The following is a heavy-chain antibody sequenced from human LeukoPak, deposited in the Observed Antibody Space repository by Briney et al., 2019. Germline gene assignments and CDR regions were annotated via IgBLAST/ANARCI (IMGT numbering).Heavy chain of an antibody. CDR3: ARRGRGSYRRDFDY. CDR2: IDPRDSHI. D-gene: IGHD1-26*01. J-gene: IGHJ4*02. Sequence: GESLKISCDGSGYSFTSNWISWVRQMPGKGLEWMGRIDPRDSHINYSPSFQGHVIISVDKSIGTAYLQWSSLRASDTAMYYCARRGRGSYRRDFDYWGQGTLVTVSS. V-gene: IGHV5-10-1*01. CDR1: GYSFTSNW.